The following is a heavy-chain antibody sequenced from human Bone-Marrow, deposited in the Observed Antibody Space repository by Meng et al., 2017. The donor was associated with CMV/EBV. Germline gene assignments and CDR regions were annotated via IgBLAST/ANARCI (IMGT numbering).Heavy chain of an antibody. Sequence: FSRYPLHWVRPAPGKRLGWVAVISYDGSNKYYADSVKGRFTISRDNSENTLYLQMNSLRAEDTAVYYCARDPSTPYDFWSGYSLETDYWGQGTLVTVSS. CDR1: FSRYP. V-gene: IGHV3-30*04. J-gene: IGHJ4*02. CDR3: ARDPSTPYDFWSGYSLETDY. CDR2: ISYDGSNK. D-gene: IGHD3-3*01.